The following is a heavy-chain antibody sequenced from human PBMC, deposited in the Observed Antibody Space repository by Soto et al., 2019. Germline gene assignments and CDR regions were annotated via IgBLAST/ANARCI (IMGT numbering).Heavy chain of an antibody. CDR3: VRVFGSIDY. CDR1: GYTFTTYD. Sequence: QVQLVQSGAEVKKPGASVKVSCKASGYTFTTYDINWVRQATGQGLEWVGWMNPKSGYTGFAQKFQSRVSMTRDTSISTAYMELSSLRSEDTAVYYCVRVFGSIDYWGQGTLVTVSS. V-gene: IGHV1-8*01. CDR2: MNPKSGYT. J-gene: IGHJ4*02. D-gene: IGHD2-21*01.